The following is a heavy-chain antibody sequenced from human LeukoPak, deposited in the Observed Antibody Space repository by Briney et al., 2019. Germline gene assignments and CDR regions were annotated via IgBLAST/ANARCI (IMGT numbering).Heavy chain of an antibody. CDR1: GGSFSGYY. V-gene: IGHV4-34*01. D-gene: IGHD2-2*01. J-gene: IGHJ4*02. Sequence: SETLSLTCAVYGGSFSGYYWSWIRQPPGKGLEWIGEINHSGSTNYNPSLKSRVTISVDTSKNQFSLKLSSVTAADTAVYYCAREVSRLYYFDYWGQGTLVTVSS. CDR2: INHSGST. CDR3: AREVSRLYYFDY.